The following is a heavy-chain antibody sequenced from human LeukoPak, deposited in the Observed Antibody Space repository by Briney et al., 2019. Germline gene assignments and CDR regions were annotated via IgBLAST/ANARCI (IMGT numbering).Heavy chain of an antibody. V-gene: IGHV4-34*01. Sequence: SETLSLTCAVYGGSFSGYYWSWIRQPPGKGLEWIGEINHSGSTNYNPSLKSRVTISVDTSKNQFSLKLSSVTAADTAVYYCARGGGYNWFDPWGRGTLVTVSS. CDR2: INHSGST. J-gene: IGHJ5*02. CDR3: ARGGGYNWFDP. D-gene: IGHD3-10*01. CDR1: GGSFSGYY.